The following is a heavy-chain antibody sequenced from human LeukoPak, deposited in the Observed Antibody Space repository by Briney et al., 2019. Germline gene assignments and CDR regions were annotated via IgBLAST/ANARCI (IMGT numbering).Heavy chain of an antibody. J-gene: IGHJ4*02. Sequence: GGSLTLSCAASGFTFSSYAMSWVRQAPGKGLEWVSAITGSGGTTYYADSVKGRFTISRDNSKNTLYLQMNSLRAEDTAVYYCAKGPSLFDYWGQGTLVTVSS. V-gene: IGHV3-23*01. CDR1: GFTFSSYA. CDR3: AKGPSLFDY. CDR2: ITGSGGTT.